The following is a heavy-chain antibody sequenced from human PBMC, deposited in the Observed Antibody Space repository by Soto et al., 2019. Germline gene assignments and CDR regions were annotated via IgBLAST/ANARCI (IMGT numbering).Heavy chain of an antibody. CDR1: GGSISSGDYY. Sequence: QVQLQESGPGLVKPSQTLSLTCTVSGGSISSGDYYWSWIRQPPGKGLEWIGYIYYSGSTYYNPSLKSRVTISVDTSKNQFSLKLCSVTAAYTAVYYCARDLTDVYGMDVWGQGTTVTVSS. D-gene: IGHD1-20*01. CDR3: ARDLTDVYGMDV. CDR2: IYYSGST. V-gene: IGHV4-30-4*01. J-gene: IGHJ6*02.